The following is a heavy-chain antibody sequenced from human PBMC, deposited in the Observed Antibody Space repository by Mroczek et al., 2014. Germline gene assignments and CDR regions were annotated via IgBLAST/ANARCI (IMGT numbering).Heavy chain of an antibody. CDR1: GGSISSGGYY. CDR2: INHSGST. Sequence: QLQESGPGLVKPSQTLSLTCTVSGGSISSGGYYWSWIRQHPGKGLEWIGYINHSGSTNYNPSLKSRVTISVDTSKNQFSLKLSSVTAADTAVYYCATSQGWGYSYGPQLPDAFDIWGQGTMVTVSS. D-gene: IGHD5-18*01. V-gene: IGHV4-31*03. CDR3: ATSQGWGYSYGPQLPDAFDI. J-gene: IGHJ3*02.